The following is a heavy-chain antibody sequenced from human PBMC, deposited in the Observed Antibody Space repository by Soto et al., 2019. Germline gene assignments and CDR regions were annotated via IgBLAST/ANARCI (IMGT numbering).Heavy chain of an antibody. Sequence: QVQLQESGPGLVKPSGTLSLTCAVSGGSISSSNWWRWVRQPPGKGLEWIGEIYHSGSTNYNPSLKSRVTISVDKYKNQFSLKLSSVTAADTAVYYCASVRGGYYYAMDVWGQGTTVTVSS. CDR3: ASVRGGYYYAMDV. J-gene: IGHJ6*02. V-gene: IGHV4-4*02. CDR1: GGSISSSNW. CDR2: IYHSGST. D-gene: IGHD3-10*02.